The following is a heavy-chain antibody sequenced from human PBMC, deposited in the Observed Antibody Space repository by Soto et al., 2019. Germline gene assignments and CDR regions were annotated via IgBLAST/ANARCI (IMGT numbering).Heavy chain of an antibody. Sequence: PSETLSLTCTVSGGSISSGGYYWSWIRQHPGKGLEWIGYIYYSGSTYYNTSLKSRVTISVDTSKNQFSLKLSSVTAADTAVYYCARASSTRGYSYGYWFDPWGQGTLVTVSS. CDR1: GGSISSGGYY. D-gene: IGHD5-18*01. CDR3: ARASSTRGYSYGYWFDP. V-gene: IGHV4-31*03. J-gene: IGHJ5*02. CDR2: IYYSGST.